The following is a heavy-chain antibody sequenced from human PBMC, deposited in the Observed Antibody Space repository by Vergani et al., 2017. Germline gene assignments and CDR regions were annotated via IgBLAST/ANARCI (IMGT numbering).Heavy chain of an antibody. V-gene: IGHV3-30*02. Sequence: QVQLVESGGGVVQPGGSLRLSCAASGFTFSSYGMHWVRQAPGKGLEWVAFIQYDGSNKYYADSVKGRFTISRDNSKNTLYLQMNSLRTKDTAVYYCAKDLGSSTWWGWFDPWGQGTLVTVSS. D-gene: IGHD6-13*01. CDR1: GFTFSSYG. J-gene: IGHJ5*02. CDR3: AKDLGSSTWWGWFDP. CDR2: IQYDGSNK.